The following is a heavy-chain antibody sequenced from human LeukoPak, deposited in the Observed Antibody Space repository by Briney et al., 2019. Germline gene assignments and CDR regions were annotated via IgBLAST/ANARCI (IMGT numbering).Heavy chain of an antibody. J-gene: IGHJ4*02. CDR1: GFTFSSYS. D-gene: IGHD6-19*01. V-gene: IGHV3-23*01. CDR3: AKDKERAVASNGGDY. Sequence: PGGSLRLSCAASGFTFSSYSMNWVRQAPGKGLEWVSAISGSGGSTYYADSVKGRFTISRDNSKNTLYLQMNSLRAEDTAVYYCAKDKERAVASNGGDYWGQGTLVTVSS. CDR2: ISGSGGST.